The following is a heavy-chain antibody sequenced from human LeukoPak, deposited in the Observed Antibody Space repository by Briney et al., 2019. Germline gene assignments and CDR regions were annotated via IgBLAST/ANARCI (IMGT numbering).Heavy chain of an antibody. CDR1: GFTLSPYA. CDR3: ARKELEGSWFDP. V-gene: IGHV3-48*02. D-gene: IGHD3-3*01. CDR2: ISDSGHTK. J-gene: IGHJ5*02. Sequence: TGGSLRLSCAASGFTLSPYAMNWVRQAPGKGLEWIAFISDSGHTKYNADSVKGRFTISRDNAENSVFLQMNSLRDEDTAVYYCARKELEGSWFDPWGQGTLVTVTS.